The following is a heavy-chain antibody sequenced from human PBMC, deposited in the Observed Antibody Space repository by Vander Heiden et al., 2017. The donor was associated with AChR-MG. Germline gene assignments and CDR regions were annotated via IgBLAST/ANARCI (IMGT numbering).Heavy chain of an antibody. J-gene: IGHJ5*02. CDR2: IYYSGST. CDR3: ARGMGGYCSGGSCVEWFDP. CDR1: GGSISSYY. V-gene: IGHV4-59*01. D-gene: IGHD2-15*01. Sequence: QVQLQESGPGLVKPSETLSLTCTVSGGSISSYYWSWIRQPPGKGLEWIGYIYYSGSTNYNPSLKSRVTISVDTSKNQFSLKLSSVTAADTAVYYCARGMGGYCSGGSCVEWFDPWGQGTLVTVSS.